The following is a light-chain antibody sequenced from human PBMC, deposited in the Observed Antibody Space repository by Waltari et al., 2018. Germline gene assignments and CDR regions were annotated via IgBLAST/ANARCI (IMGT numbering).Light chain of an antibody. CDR1: QSVTSN. Sequence: EIVMTPASATLSVSPGERATLSCRASQSVTSNLSWYQQKPGQAPRLLIYGASTRATGIPARFSGSGSGTEFTLTISSLQSEDFAVYYCQQYNNWPRRTFGGGTKVEI. V-gene: IGKV3-15*01. CDR2: GAS. J-gene: IGKJ4*01. CDR3: QQYNNWPRRT.